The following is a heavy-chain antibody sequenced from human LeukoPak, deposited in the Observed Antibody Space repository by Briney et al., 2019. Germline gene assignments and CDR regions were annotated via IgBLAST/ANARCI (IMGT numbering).Heavy chain of an antibody. J-gene: IGHJ6*03. CDR3: AKDPGDSVRGYYMDV. V-gene: IGHV3-23*01. CDR2: ISGSGSRT. CDR1: GFTFNHYA. D-gene: IGHD1-26*01. Sequence: PGGSLRLSCVASGFTFNHYAMTWVRQAPGKGLEWVSVISGSGSRTDYADSLKGRFTISRDNSKNMLYLQVNSVTADDTAVYYCAKDPGDSVRGYYMDVWGKGTTVIVSS.